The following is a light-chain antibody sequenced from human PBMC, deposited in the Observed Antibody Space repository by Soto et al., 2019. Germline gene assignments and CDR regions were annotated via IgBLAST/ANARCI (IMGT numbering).Light chain of an antibody. J-gene: IGLJ3*02. V-gene: IGLV1-47*02. Sequence: QSVLTQPPSASGTPGQRVTISCSGRFSNIGSNYVYWYQQLPGTAPKLLIFTNDQRTSGVPGRFSGSKSGTSASLAISGPRSEDEADYYCAVWDDSLRGWVFGGGTKVTVL. CDR1: FSNIGSNY. CDR3: AVWDDSLRGWV. CDR2: TND.